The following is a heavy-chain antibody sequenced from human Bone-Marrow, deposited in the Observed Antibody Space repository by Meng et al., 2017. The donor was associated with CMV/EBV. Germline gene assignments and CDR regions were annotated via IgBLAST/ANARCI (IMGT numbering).Heavy chain of an antibody. CDR3: ARAGAARPNFDY. Sequence: SETLSLTCTVSGGSISSSSYYWGWIRQPPGKGLEWIGSIYYSGSTYYNPSLKSRVTISVDTSKNQFSLKLTSVTAADTAVHYCARAGAARPNFDYWGQGTLVTVSS. D-gene: IGHD6-6*01. V-gene: IGHV4-39*07. J-gene: IGHJ4*02. CDR2: IYYSGST. CDR1: GGSISSSSYY.